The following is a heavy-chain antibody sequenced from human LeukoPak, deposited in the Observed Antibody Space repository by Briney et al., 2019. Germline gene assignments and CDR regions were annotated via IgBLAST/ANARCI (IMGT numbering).Heavy chain of an antibody. CDR1: GFTFSSYA. CDR3: VKDILSGYYGDY. V-gene: IGHV3-64D*06. CDR2: ISSNAGST. D-gene: IGHD3-22*01. Sequence: GGSLRLSCSASGFTFSSYAMHWVRQAPGKGLEYVSAISSNAGSTYSADSVKCKFTISRDNSKNTMYLQMSSLRAEDTAVYYCVKDILSGYYGDYWGQGTLVTVSS. J-gene: IGHJ4*02.